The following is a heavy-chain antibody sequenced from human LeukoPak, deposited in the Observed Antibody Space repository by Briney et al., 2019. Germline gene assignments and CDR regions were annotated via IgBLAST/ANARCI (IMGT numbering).Heavy chain of an antibody. Sequence: PGGSLRLSRAASGFTVSSNYMSWVRQAPGKGLEWVSVIYSGGSTYYADSVKGRFTISRDNSKNTLYLQMNSLRAEDTAVYYCARERGTRDYYYYMDVWGKGTTVTVSS. J-gene: IGHJ6*03. CDR2: IYSGGST. CDR1: GFTVSSNY. D-gene: IGHD1-1*01. V-gene: IGHV3-66*02. CDR3: ARERGTRDYYYYMDV.